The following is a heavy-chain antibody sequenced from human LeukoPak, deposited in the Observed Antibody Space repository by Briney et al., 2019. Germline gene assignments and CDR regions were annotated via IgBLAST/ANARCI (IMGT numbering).Heavy chain of an antibody. J-gene: IGHJ5*02. CDR2: ISSSSSYI. CDR1: GFTFSSYS. D-gene: IGHD4-17*01. Sequence: GGSLRLSCAASGFTFSSYSMNWVRQAPGKGLEWVSSISSSSSYIYYADSVKGRFTIPRDNAKNSLYLQMNSLRAEDTAVYYCARVNYGDYNWFDPWGQGTLVTVSS. V-gene: IGHV3-21*01. CDR3: ARVNYGDYNWFDP.